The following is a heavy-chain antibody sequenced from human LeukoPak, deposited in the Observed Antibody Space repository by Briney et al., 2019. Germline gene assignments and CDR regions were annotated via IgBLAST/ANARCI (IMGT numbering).Heavy chain of an antibody. CDR2: IYYSGNT. D-gene: IGHD6-19*01. CDR1: GGSISSSTYY. CDR3: ATTNWGIAVAGFYY. J-gene: IGHJ4*02. Sequence: SETLSLTCTVSGGSISSSTYYWGWIRQPPGKGLEWIGNIYYSGNTYYNQSLKSRVTISVDRSKNQFSLKLSSVTAADTAVYYCATTNWGIAVAGFYYWGQGTLVTVSS. V-gene: IGHV4-39*07.